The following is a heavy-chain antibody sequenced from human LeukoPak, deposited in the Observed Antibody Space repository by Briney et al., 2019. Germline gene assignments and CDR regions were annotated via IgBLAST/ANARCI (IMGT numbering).Heavy chain of an antibody. V-gene: IGHV3-21*01. Sequence: GGSLRLSCTVSGFTVSSNSMSWVRQAPGKGLEWVSSISSSSSHIYYADSLKGRFTISRDNAKNSLYLQMNSLRAEDTAVYFCARVWSPPYTSSWPYYFDHWGQGALVTVSS. CDR2: ISSSSSHI. CDR1: GFTVSSNS. CDR3: ARVWSPPYTSSWPYYFDH. D-gene: IGHD6-13*01. J-gene: IGHJ4*02.